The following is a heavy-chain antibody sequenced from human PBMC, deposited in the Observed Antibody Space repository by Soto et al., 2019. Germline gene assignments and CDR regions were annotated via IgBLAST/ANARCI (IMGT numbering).Heavy chain of an antibody. D-gene: IGHD3-22*01. CDR1: GGTFSTYA. CDR2: IIPLFGTA. V-gene: IGHV1-69*13. Sequence: ASVKVSCKASGGTFSTYAIDWVRQAPGQGLEWMGGIIPLFGTAKYAQNFQGRITITADESTNTAYMELRSLRSQDTVVYYCARGVHYDSSGYYYFYWGQGTLVTVSS. J-gene: IGHJ4*02. CDR3: ARGVHYDSSGYYYFY.